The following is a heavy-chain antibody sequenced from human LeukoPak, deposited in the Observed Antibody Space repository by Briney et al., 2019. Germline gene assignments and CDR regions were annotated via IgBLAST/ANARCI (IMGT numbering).Heavy chain of an antibody. V-gene: IGHV4-61*05. CDR2: IYYSGST. J-gene: IGHJ6*02. CDR1: GGSISSSSYY. CDR3: ARHPGYDFWSGYQGMDV. D-gene: IGHD3-3*01. Sequence: PSETLSLTCTVSGGSISSSSYYWSWIRQPPGKGLEWIGYIYYSGSTNYNPSLKSRVTISVDTSKNQFSLKLSSVTAADTAVYYCARHPGYDFWSGYQGMDVWGQGTTVTVSS.